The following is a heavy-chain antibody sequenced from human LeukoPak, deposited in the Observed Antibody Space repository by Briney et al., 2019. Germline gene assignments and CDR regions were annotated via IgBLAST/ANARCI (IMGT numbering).Heavy chain of an antibody. J-gene: IGHJ3*02. CDR2: INHSGST. CDR3: ATVAGGGHDAFDI. V-gene: IGHV4-39*07. D-gene: IGHD1-14*01. Sequence: SETLSLTCTVSGGSISSGSYYWSWIRQPPGKGLEWIGEINHSGSTNYNPSLKSRVTISVDTSKNQFSLKLSSVTAADTAVYYCATVAGGGHDAFDIWGQGTMVTVSS. CDR1: GGSISSGSYY.